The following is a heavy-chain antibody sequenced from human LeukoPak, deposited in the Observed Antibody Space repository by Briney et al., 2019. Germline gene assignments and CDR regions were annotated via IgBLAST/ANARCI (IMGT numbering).Heavy chain of an antibody. CDR1: GGTFSSYA. V-gene: IGHV1-69*04. D-gene: IGHD4-23*01. CDR2: IIPILGIA. Sequence: RRASVTVSCKASGGTFSSYAISWVRQAPGQGLEWMGRIIPILGIANYAQKFQGRATITADKSTSTAYMELSSLRSEDTAVYYCARGAMTTVVTGVDYWGQGTLVTVSS. CDR3: ARGAMTTVVTGVDY. J-gene: IGHJ4*02.